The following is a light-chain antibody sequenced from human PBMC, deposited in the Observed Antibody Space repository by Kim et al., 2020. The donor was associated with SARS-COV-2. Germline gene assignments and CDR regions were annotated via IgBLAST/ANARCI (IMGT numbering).Light chain of an antibody. J-gene: IGLJ1*01. V-gene: IGLV2-14*04. CDR3: SSYTSSSTSYV. Sequence: QSITISCTGTSSDVGGYNYVSWYQQHPGKAPKLMIYDVSKRPSGVSNRFSGSKSGNTASLTISGLQAEDEADYYCSSYTSSSTSYVFGTGTRSPS. CDR1: SSDVGGYNY. CDR2: DVS.